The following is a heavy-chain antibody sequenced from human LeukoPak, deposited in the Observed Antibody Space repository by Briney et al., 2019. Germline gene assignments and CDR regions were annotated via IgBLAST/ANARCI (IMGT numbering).Heavy chain of an antibody. J-gene: IGHJ2*01. CDR2: IYTSGST. Sequence: SETLSLTCTISGDSISNYYWSWIRQPPGKGLEWIGYIYTSGSTYYDPSLKSRVTISLETSKNQFSLRLTSVTAADTAVYYCARGWYDSRGYYYWYSPLWGRGTLVTVSS. CDR3: ARGWYDSRGYYYWYSPL. D-gene: IGHD3-22*01. V-gene: IGHV4-4*09. CDR1: GDSISNYY.